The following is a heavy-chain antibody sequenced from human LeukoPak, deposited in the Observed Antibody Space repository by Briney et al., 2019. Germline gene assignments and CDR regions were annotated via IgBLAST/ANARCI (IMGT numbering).Heavy chain of an antibody. J-gene: IGHJ4*02. CDR1: EYNFARYW. V-gene: IGHV5-51*01. Sequence: GESLKISCKGSEYNFARYWIGWVRQMPGKGLEWMGIIYPGDSDTRYSPSFQGQVTISADKSISTAYLQWSSLKASDTAMYYCARHGGSSWYAPYFDYWGQGTLVTVSS. CDR2: IYPGDSDT. D-gene: IGHD6-13*01. CDR3: ARHGGSSWYAPYFDY.